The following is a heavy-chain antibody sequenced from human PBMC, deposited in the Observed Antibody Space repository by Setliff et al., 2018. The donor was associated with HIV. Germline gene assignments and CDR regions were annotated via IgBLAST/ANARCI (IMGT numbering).Heavy chain of an antibody. CDR2: IYTSGIT. CDR3: ARGSIAARGVDY. Sequence: PSETLSLTCNVSGASTNAYFLSWVRHPAGKGLEWIGHIYTSGITNHNPSLKSRVTMSLDPSKNQFSLSLRSVTAAEKAVYYCARGSIAARGVDYWGQGTLVTVSS. D-gene: IGHD6-6*01. CDR1: GASTNAYF. J-gene: IGHJ4*02. V-gene: IGHV4-4*07.